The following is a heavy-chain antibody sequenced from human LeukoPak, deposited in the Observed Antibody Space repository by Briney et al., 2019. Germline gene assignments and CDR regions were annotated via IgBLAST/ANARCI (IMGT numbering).Heavy chain of an antibody. CDR3: TKRVKYGGTWDHFAD. J-gene: IGHJ4*02. CDR2: VNADGGNT. CDR1: GFTFDNYR. V-gene: IGHV3-23*01. D-gene: IGHD1-26*01. Sequence: GGSPRLFCAASGFTFDNYRMSWVRQAPGKGLEWVSTVNADGGNTHYADSVKGRFTISRDNSKSTLILQMNSLRVEDTALYYCTKRVKYGGTWDHFADWGQGTLVTVSS.